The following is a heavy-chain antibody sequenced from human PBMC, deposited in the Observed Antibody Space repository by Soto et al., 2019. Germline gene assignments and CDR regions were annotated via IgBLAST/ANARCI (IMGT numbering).Heavy chain of an antibody. J-gene: IGHJ4*02. CDR1: GFTFSSHA. CDR3: AKRAGYDVDY. Sequence: HPGGSLRLSCAASGFTFSSHAMIWVRQAPGKGLEWVSSISASGGETYYTDSVKGRFTVSRDDSQNTLYLQMNSLRVEDTAVYYCAKRAGYDVDYWGQGSLVTVSS. CDR2: ISASGGET. V-gene: IGHV3-23*01. D-gene: IGHD5-12*01.